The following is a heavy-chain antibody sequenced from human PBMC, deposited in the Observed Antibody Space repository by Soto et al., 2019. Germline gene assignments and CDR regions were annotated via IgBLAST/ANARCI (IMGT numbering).Heavy chain of an antibody. CDR1: GFTFSSYS. D-gene: IGHD3-3*01. CDR2: ISSSSSYI. Sequence: EVQLVESGGGLVKPGGSLRLSCAASGFTFSSYSMNWVRQAPGKGLGWVPSISSSSSYIYYADSVKGRFTISRDNAKNSLYLQMNILRSEDTAVYYCARDRRDLDFWSGTYGMDVWGQGTTVTVSS. J-gene: IGHJ6*02. CDR3: ARDRRDLDFWSGTYGMDV. V-gene: IGHV3-21*01.